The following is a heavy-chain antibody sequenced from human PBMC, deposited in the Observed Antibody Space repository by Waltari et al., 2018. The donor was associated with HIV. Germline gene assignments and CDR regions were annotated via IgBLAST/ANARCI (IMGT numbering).Heavy chain of an antibody. CDR3: VGLVGITLKIDY. CDR2: IYYSGTT. D-gene: IGHD2-15*01. V-gene: IGHV4-39*01. J-gene: IGHJ4*02. CDR1: GGSVSGSSLS. Sequence: QVHLQESGPGLVRHSETLSLTCTASGGSVSGSSLSWGWIRQPPGKGLDWIGTIYYSGTTIYNPSLNSRVTISADTSKNQLSLKLNSVTAADTAVYYCVGLVGITLKIDYWGQGTLVPVSP.